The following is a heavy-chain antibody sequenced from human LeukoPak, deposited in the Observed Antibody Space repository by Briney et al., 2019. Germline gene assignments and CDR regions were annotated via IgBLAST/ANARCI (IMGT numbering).Heavy chain of an antibody. CDR1: GFTVSTNY. J-gene: IGHJ3*02. Sequence: GGSLRLSCAASGFTVSTNYVSCVRQAPGKGLEWVSVIYRSGSTYYADSVKGRFTISRDNSKNTLYLQMNHLRAEDTAVYYCARDSGHDAFDIWGQGTMVTVPS. CDR2: IYRSGST. V-gene: IGHV3-53*01. CDR3: ARDSGHDAFDI.